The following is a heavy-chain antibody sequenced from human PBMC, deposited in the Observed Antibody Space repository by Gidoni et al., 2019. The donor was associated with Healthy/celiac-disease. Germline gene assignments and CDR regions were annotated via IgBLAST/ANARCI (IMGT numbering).Heavy chain of an antibody. D-gene: IGHD2-2*01. Sequence: EVQLVESGGGLVQPGGSLRLSCAASGFTFSSYSMNWVRQAPGKGLEWVSYISSSSSTIYYADSVKGRFTISRDNAKNSLYLQMNSLRAEDTAVYYCARDRRYCSSTSCVYYYYGMDVWGQGTTVTVSS. CDR3: ARDRRYCSSTSCVYYYYGMDV. V-gene: IGHV3-48*01. J-gene: IGHJ6*02. CDR1: GFTFSSYS. CDR2: ISSSSSTI.